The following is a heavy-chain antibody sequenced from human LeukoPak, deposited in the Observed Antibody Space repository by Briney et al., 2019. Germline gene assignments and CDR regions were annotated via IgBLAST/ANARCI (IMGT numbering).Heavy chain of an antibody. V-gene: IGHV3-30*01. CDR3: ARDPVGGSSVLGGSYYYYYMDV. CDR2: ISYDGSNK. J-gene: IGHJ6*03. Sequence: QAGGSLRLSCAASGFTFSSYAMHWVRQAPGKGLEWVAVISYDGSNKYYADSVKGRFTISRDNSKNTLYLQMNSLRAEDTAVYYCARDPVGGSSVLGGSYYYYYMDVWGKGTTVTVSS. D-gene: IGHD2-15*01. CDR1: GFTFSSYA.